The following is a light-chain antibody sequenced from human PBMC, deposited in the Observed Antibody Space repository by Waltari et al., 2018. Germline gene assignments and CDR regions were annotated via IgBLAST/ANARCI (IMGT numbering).Light chain of an antibody. CDR3: QHYVRLPAT. CDR2: GAS. Sequence: EVVLTQSPGTLSLPPGERATLACRARQSVGTSLAWYQQKPGQAPRLLIYGASRRATGIPDRFSGSGSGTDFSLTISRLEPEDFAVYYCQHYVRLPATFGQGTKVEI. CDR1: QSVGTS. J-gene: IGKJ1*01. V-gene: IGKV3-20*01.